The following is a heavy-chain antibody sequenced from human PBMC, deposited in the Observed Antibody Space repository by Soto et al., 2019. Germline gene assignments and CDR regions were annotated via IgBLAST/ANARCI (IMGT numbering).Heavy chain of an antibody. D-gene: IGHD1-7*01. J-gene: IGHJ4*02. CDR3: ARGRLVAGTVDS. V-gene: IGHV1-8*01. CDR1: GYTFTSYD. Sequence: QVQLEQSGAEVKKPGASVKVACKASGYTFTSYDIKWVRQATGQGLEWMGWMNPTTGSTGFAQKFQGRVTMISNTSISAAYLVLSSLTSEDTAVYYCARGRLVAGTVDSWGQGTLVTVSS. CDR2: MNPTTGST.